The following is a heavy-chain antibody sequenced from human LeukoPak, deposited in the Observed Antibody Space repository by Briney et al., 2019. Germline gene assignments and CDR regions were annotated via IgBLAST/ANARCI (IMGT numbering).Heavy chain of an antibody. D-gene: IGHD6-13*01. CDR1: GGSISSSSYY. CDR3: ARQIAAAGTYYFDY. V-gene: IGHV4-39*01. Sequence: SETLSLTCTVSGGSISSSSYYWGWIRQPPGKGLEWIGSIYYSGSTYYNPSLKSRVTISVDTSKDQFSLKLSSVTAADTAVYYCARQIAAAGTYYFDYWGQGTLVTVSS. J-gene: IGHJ4*02. CDR2: IYYSGST.